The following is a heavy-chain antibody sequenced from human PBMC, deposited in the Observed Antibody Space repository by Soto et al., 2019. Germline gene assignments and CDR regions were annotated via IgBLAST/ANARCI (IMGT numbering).Heavy chain of an antibody. CDR1: GGSVSSGSYY. CDR3: ARVLDSSGYLYYFDY. Sequence: SETLSLTCTVSGGSVSSGSYYWSWIRQPPGKGLEWIGYIYYSGSTNYNPSLKSRVTISVDTSKNQFSLKLSSVTAADTAVYYCARVLDSSGYLYYFDYWGQGTLVTVS. V-gene: IGHV4-61*01. J-gene: IGHJ4*02. CDR2: IYYSGST. D-gene: IGHD3-22*01.